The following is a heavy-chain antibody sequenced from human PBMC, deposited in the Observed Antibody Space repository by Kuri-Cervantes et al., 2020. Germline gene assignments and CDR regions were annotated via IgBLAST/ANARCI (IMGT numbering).Heavy chain of an antibody. D-gene: IGHD3-16*01. CDR3: ARDGAPIYYYYMDV. Sequence: LSLTCAASGFTFSSYWMHWVRQAPGKGLVWVSRINSDGSSTSYADSVKGRFTISRDNSKNTLYLQMNSLRAEDTAVYYCARDGAPIYYYYMDVWGKGTTVTVSS. CDR2: INSDGSST. J-gene: IGHJ6*03. V-gene: IGHV3-74*01. CDR1: GFTFSSYW.